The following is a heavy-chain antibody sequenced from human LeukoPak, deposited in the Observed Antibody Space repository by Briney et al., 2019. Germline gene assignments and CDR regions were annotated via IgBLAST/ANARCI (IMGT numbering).Heavy chain of an antibody. V-gene: IGHV4-59*12. D-gene: IGHD3-22*01. CDR3: AREEYYYDSSGYFYYYGMDV. J-gene: IGHJ6*02. CDR2: LYYSGST. Sequence: PSDTLSLTCTVSGGSISSYYLSWIRQPPGKGLEWIGYLYYSGSTNYNPSLKSRATMSVDTSKNQLSLKLSSVTAADTAVYYCAREEYYYDSSGYFYYYGMDVWGQGTTVTVSS. CDR1: GGSISSYY.